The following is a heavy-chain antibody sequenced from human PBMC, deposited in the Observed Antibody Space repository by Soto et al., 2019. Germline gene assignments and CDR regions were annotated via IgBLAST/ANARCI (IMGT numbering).Heavy chain of an antibody. D-gene: IGHD3-22*01. V-gene: IGHV1-69*12. CDR1: GGTFSSYA. Sequence: QVQLVQSGAEVKKPGSSVKVSCKASGGTFSSYAISWVRQAPGRGLEWMGGIIPIFGTANYAQKFQGRVTITADESTSTAYMELSSLRCEDTAVYYCARHYDSSGYCSTLYYYYYGMDVWGQGTTVTVSS. J-gene: IGHJ6*02. CDR3: ARHYDSSGYCSTLYYYYYGMDV. CDR2: IIPIFGTA.